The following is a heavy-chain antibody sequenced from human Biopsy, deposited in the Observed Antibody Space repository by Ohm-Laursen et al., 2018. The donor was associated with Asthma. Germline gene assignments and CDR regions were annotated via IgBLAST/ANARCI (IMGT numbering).Heavy chain of an antibody. CDR1: GGSINIGDYY. D-gene: IGHD3-22*01. V-gene: IGHV4-30-4*08. Sequence: SQTLSLTCTVSGGSINIGDYYWSWIRQHPVKGLEWIGYIYYSGSTYYNPSLKSRVTISVDTSKNQFSLKLSSVTAADTAVYYCARDLSFYDSSGYYRRWFDPWGQGTLVTVSS. CDR3: ARDLSFYDSSGYYRRWFDP. J-gene: IGHJ5*02. CDR2: IYYSGST.